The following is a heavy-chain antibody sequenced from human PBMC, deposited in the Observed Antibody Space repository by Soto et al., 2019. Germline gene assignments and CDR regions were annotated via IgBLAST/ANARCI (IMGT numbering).Heavy chain of an antibody. CDR2: IYYSGST. CDR1: GGSISSYY. CDR3: ARGKAGYFDRKIGWGWFDP. J-gene: IGHJ5*02. Sequence: QVQLQESGPGLVKPSETLSLTCTVSGGSISSYYWSWIRQPPGKGLEWIGYIYYSGSTNYNPSLXGRVTISVHTXXNXFXXKLSSVTAADTAVYYCARGKAGYFDRKIGWGWFDPWGQGTLVTVSS. V-gene: IGHV4-59*01. D-gene: IGHD3-9*01.